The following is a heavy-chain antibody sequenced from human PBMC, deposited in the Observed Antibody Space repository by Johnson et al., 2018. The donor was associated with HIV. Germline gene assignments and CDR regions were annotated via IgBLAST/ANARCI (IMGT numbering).Heavy chain of an antibody. CDR2: IKSKTEGGTT. D-gene: IGHD6-13*01. CDR3: LRSIPATGRDAFDV. J-gene: IGHJ3*01. Sequence: VQLVESGGGLIKPGGSLRLSCAASGFTFSNAWMSWVRQGPGQGLEWVGRIKSKTEGGTTDYAAPVKGRFTISRNDSKNTLYLQMKSLKSEDTAVYYCLRSIPATGRDAFDVWGQGTMVTVSS. CDR1: GFTFSNAW. V-gene: IGHV3-15*01.